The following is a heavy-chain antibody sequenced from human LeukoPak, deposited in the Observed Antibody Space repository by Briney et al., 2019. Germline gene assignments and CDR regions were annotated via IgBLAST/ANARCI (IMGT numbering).Heavy chain of an antibody. D-gene: IGHD3-9*01. Sequence: GGSLRLSCAASGFTFSSYTMNWVRQAPGKGLEWVSSISSSSSYIHYAESVKGRFTMSRDNAKNSLYLQMNSLRAEDTAVYYCARATTYDILTGYFDYWGQGTLVTVSS. J-gene: IGHJ4*02. V-gene: IGHV3-21*01. CDR1: GFTFSSYT. CDR3: ARATTYDILTGYFDY. CDR2: ISSSSSYI.